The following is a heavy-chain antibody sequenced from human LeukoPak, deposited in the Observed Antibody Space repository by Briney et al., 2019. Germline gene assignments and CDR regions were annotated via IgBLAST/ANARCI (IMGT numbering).Heavy chain of an antibody. CDR3: ARRGCYGGNCYPCDY. CDR1: GFTFSSNA. V-gene: IGHV3-23*01. D-gene: IGHD2-21*02. Sequence: GGSLRLSCSASGFTFSSNAMSWVRQAPGKGLEWVSSISLRGADTNYADPVKGRFTISRDDSKNALYLQMSSLRAEDTAVYFCARRGCYGGNCYPCDYWGQGTLVTVSS. CDR2: ISLRGADT. J-gene: IGHJ4*02.